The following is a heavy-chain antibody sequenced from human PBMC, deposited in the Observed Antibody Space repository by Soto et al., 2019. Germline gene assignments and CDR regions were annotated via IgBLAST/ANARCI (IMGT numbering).Heavy chain of an antibody. Sequence: ESGGGLVQPGGSLKLSCAASGFTFSGSAMHWVRQASGKGLEWVGRIRSKANSYATAYAASVKGRFTISRDDSKNTAYLQMNSLKTEDTAVYYCTSRNPKYCSGGSCYSEDFDYWGQGTLVTVSS. J-gene: IGHJ4*02. D-gene: IGHD2-15*01. CDR3: TSRNPKYCSGGSCYSEDFDY. V-gene: IGHV3-73*01. CDR2: IRSKANSYAT. CDR1: GFTFSGSA.